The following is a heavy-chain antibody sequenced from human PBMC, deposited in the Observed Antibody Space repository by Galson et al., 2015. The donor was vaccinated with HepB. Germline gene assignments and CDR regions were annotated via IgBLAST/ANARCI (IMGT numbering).Heavy chain of an antibody. CDR1: GFTFSSYA. J-gene: IGHJ4*02. CDR3: ARDGMIVVDNPVFDY. V-gene: IGHV3-30*04. D-gene: IGHD3-22*01. Sequence: SLRLSCAASGFTFSSYAMHWVRQAPGKGLEWVAVISYDGSNKYYADSVKGRFTISRDNSKNTLYLQMNSLRAEDTAVYYCARDGMIVVDNPVFDYWGQGTLVTVSS. CDR2: ISYDGSNK.